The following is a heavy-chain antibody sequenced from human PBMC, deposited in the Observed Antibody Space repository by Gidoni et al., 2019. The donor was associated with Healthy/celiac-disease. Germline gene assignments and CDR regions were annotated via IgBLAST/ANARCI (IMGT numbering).Heavy chain of an antibody. CDR1: GSSLSSGYY. J-gene: IGHJ4*02. Sequence: QVQLQESGPGLVKPSETLSLTCPVSGSSLSSGYYWGWIRQPPGKGLEWIGSIYHSGSTYYNPSLKSRVTISVDTSKNQFSLKLSSVTAADTAVYYCASPGNYDFWSGYTRFDYWGQGTLVTVSS. V-gene: IGHV4-38-2*01. CDR3: ASPGNYDFWSGYTRFDY. D-gene: IGHD3-3*01. CDR2: IYHSGST.